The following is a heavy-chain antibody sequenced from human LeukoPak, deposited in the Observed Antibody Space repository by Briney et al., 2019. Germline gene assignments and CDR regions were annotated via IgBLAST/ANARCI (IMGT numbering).Heavy chain of an antibody. CDR3: TSLVGAAVFDY. CDR2: ITGGGDVT. D-gene: IGHD1-26*01. V-gene: IGHV3-23*01. Sequence: GGSLRLSCVASGFTFSNYAMSWVRQAPGKGLEWVSAITGGGDVTYHADSVKGRFTISRDNSKNTVYLQMNSLRVEDTAVYYCTSLVGAAVFDYWGQGTLVTVSS. CDR1: GFTFSNYA. J-gene: IGHJ4*02.